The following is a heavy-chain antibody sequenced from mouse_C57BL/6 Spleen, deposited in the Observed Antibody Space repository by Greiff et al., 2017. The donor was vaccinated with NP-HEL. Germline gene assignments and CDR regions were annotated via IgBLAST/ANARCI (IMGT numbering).Heavy chain of an antibody. CDR2: INPNNGGT. CDR1: GYTFTDYY. Sequence: EVQLQQSGPELVKPGASVKISCKASGYTFTDYYMNWVKQSHGKSLEWIGDINPNNGGTSYNQKFKGKATLTVDKSSSTAYMELRSLTSEDSAVYYCACFITPVVADFDYWGQGTTLTVSS. CDR3: ACFITPVVADFDY. V-gene: IGHV1-26*01. J-gene: IGHJ2*01. D-gene: IGHD1-1*01.